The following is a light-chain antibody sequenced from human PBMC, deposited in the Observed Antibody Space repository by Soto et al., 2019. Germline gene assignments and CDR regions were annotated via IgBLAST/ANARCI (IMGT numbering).Light chain of an antibody. V-gene: IGKV3-11*01. Sequence: EIVLTPSPGTLSLSPGERVTLSCMASQSISGNYLAWYQQKAVQAPRLLIYDASNRATGIPARFSGSGYGKDFTLTIGSLEPEDFAVYYCQQRSTWPPFTFGPGTKVDI. CDR3: QQRSTWPPFT. CDR1: QSISGNY. J-gene: IGKJ3*01. CDR2: DAS.